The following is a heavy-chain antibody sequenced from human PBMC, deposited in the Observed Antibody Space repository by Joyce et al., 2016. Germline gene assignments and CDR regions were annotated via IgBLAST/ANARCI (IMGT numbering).Heavy chain of an antibody. V-gene: IGHV3-23*01. Sequence: EVQLLESGGGLVQPGGSLRLSCAASGFIFSGYAMSWVRQAAGKGLEWVAGMTGRGGSTYSADSVKGRFTISRDRSKTMLDLQMNSLRAEDTAVYYCAKDTRFVNTGFDYWGQGTLVTVPS. CDR2: MTGRGGST. CDR1: GFIFSGYA. D-gene: IGHD4-17*01. CDR3: AKDTRFVNTGFDY. J-gene: IGHJ4*02.